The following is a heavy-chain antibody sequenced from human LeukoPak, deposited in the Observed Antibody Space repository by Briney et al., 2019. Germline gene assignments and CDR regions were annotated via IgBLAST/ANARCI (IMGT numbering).Heavy chain of an antibody. J-gene: IGHJ4*02. D-gene: IGHD6-13*01. CDR3: VRVVTTSSGWYHFDN. CDR2: SQPTKPNSCNR. Sequence: GGSLRLSCAASGFAITDHHMERVRQAPGRGMEWVGHSQPTKPNSCNREYAASVKGRFTISRDDSKYSLYLQLNSLKTEDTSVYYCVRVVTTSSGWYHFDNWGQGTLVTVSS. V-gene: IGHV3-72*01. CDR1: GFAITDHH.